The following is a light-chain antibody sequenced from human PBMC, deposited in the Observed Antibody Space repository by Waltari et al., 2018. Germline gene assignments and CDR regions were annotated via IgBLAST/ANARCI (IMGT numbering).Light chain of an antibody. CDR3: LQDYNSWT. J-gene: IGKJ1*01. V-gene: IGKV1-6*02. CDR1: QDIRND. Sequence: AIQMTQSPSSLSASVGDRVIITCRANQDIRNDLAWYQQKPGKAPNLLIYSASNLQSGVPSRFSGGGFGTDFTLTISGLQAEDFATYYCLQDYNSWTFGQGTKVEI. CDR2: SAS.